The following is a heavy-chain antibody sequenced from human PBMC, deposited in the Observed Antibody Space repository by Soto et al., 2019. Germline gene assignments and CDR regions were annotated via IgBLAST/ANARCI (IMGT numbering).Heavy chain of an antibody. V-gene: IGHV4-34*01. CDR3: ARGLTHMMTTGYNWFDP. Sequence: SETLSLTCAVYGGSFSGYYWSWIRQPPGKGLEWIGEINHSGSTNYNPSLKSRVTISVDTSKNQFSLKLSSVTAADTAVYYCARGLTHMMTTGYNWFDPWGQGTLVTVSS. CDR1: GGSFSGYY. J-gene: IGHJ5*02. D-gene: IGHD4-17*01. CDR2: INHSGST.